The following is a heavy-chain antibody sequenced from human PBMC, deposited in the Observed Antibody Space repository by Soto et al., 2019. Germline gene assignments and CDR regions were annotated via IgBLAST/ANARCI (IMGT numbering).Heavy chain of an antibody. Sequence: VASVKVSCKASGYTFINYGISWVRQAPGQGLEWMGWISAYNGKTNYAQKLQGRVTMTTDTSTSTAYMELRSLRSDDTAVYYCARRYGDPSSSAGFDYWGQGTLVTVSS. D-gene: IGHD4-17*01. CDR3: ARRYGDPSSSAGFDY. V-gene: IGHV1-18*01. CDR1: GYTFINYG. CDR2: ISAYNGKT. J-gene: IGHJ4*02.